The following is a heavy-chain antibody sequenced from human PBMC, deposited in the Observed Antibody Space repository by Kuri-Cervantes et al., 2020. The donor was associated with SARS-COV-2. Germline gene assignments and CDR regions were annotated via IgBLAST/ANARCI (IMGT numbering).Heavy chain of an antibody. CDR2: ISSSSSYI. Sequence: GESLKISCAASGFTFSSYSMNWVRQAPGKGLEWVSSISSSSSYIYCADSVKGRFTISRDNAKNSLYLQMNSLRAEDTAVYYCAIIESSSDYYYYYGMDVWGQGTTVTVSS. D-gene: IGHD3-10*01. CDR1: GFTFSSYS. CDR3: AIIESSSDYYYYYGMDV. J-gene: IGHJ6*02. V-gene: IGHV3-21*01.